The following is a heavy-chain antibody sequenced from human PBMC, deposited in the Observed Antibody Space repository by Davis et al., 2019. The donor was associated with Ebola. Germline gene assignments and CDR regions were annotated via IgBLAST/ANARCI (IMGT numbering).Heavy chain of an antibody. CDR2: MNPNSGNT. CDR3: ARASLLYDFWSGQTDY. J-gene: IGHJ4*02. Sequence: ASVKVSCKASGYTFTSYGISWVRQATGQGLEWMGWMNPNSGNTGYAQKFQGRVTMTRNTSISTAYMELSSLRSEDTAVYYCARASLLYDFWSGQTDYWGQGTLVTVSS. CDR1: GYTFTSYG. V-gene: IGHV1-8*02. D-gene: IGHD3-3*01.